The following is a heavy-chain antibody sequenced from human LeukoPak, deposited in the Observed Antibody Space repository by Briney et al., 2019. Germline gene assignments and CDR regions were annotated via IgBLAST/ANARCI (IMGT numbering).Heavy chain of an antibody. D-gene: IGHD2-15*01. Sequence: GGSLRLSCAASGFTFSSYAMSWVRLAPEKGLEWVPAISGSGGSTYYADSVKGRFTISRDNSKNTLYLQMNSLRADDTAVYYCANLRGRGAYACSGSGCYSYWGQGTLVTVSP. V-gene: IGHV3-23*01. J-gene: IGHJ4*02. CDR2: ISGSGGST. CDR1: GFTFSSYA. CDR3: ANLRGRGAYACSGSGCYSY.